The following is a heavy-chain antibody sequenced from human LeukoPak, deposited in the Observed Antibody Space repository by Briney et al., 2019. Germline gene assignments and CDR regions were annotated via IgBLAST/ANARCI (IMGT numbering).Heavy chain of an antibody. CDR1: GYTFTGYY. V-gene: IGHV1-2*02. D-gene: IGHD3-22*01. J-gene: IGHJ5*02. Sequence: ASVKVSCKASGYTFTGYYMHWVRQAPGQGLEWMGWINPNSGGTNYAQKFQGRVTMTRDTSISTAYMELSRVRSDDTAVCYCARETAHYYDSSGYENWFDPWGQGTLVTVSS. CDR2: INPNSGGT. CDR3: ARETAHYYDSSGYENWFDP.